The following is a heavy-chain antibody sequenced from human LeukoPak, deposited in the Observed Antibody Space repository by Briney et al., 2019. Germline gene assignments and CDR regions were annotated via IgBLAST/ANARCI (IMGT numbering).Heavy chain of an antibody. CDR3: AKDRRNDFDY. Sequence: LPGRSLRLSCAASGFTFSSYAMHWVRQAPGKGLEWVAVISYDGSNKYYADSVKGRFTISRDNSKNTLYLQMNSLRAEDTALYYCAKDRRNDFDYWGQGTLVTVSS. D-gene: IGHD1-14*01. CDR2: ISYDGSNK. V-gene: IGHV3-30-3*01. CDR1: GFTFSSYA. J-gene: IGHJ4*02.